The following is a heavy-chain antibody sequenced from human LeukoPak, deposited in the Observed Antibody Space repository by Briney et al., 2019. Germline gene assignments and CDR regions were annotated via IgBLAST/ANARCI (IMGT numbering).Heavy chain of an antibody. J-gene: IGHJ4*02. CDR2: IIPILGIA. Sequence: ASVKVSCKASVGTFSSYAISWVRQAPGQGLEWMGRIIPILGIANYAQKFQGRVTITADKSTSTAYMELSSLRSEDTAVYYCARDGGSHGAYPPRWGQGTVVTVS. V-gene: IGHV1-69*04. D-gene: IGHD4-17*01. CDR3: ARDGGSHGAYPPR. CDR1: VGTFSSYA.